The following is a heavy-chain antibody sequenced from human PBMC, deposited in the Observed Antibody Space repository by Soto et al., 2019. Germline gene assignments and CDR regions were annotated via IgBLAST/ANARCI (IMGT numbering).Heavy chain of an antibody. D-gene: IGHD3-3*01. V-gene: IGHV3-30*18. Sequence: GGSLRLSCAASGFTFSSYGMHWVRQAPGKGLEWVAVISYDGSNKYYADSVKGRFTISRDNSKNTLYLQMNSLRAEDTAVYYCAKTYYDFWSGYYNPYGMDVWGQGTTVNVSS. CDR3: AKTYYDFWSGYYNPYGMDV. J-gene: IGHJ6*02. CDR1: GFTFSSYG. CDR2: ISYDGSNK.